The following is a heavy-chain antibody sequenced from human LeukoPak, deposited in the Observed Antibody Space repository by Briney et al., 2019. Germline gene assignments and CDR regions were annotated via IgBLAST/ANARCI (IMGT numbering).Heavy chain of an antibody. Sequence: GGSLRLSCAASGFTFSNYGMHWVRQAPGKGLEWVAFIRYDGSNKYYADSVKGRFTISRDNSKNILYLQMNSLRAEDTAVFHCAKDKAAAGTLYFDGWGKGTTVIVSS. D-gene: IGHD6-13*01. V-gene: IGHV3-30*02. CDR1: GFTFSNYG. J-gene: IGHJ6*03. CDR3: AKDKAAAGTLYFDG. CDR2: IRYDGSNK.